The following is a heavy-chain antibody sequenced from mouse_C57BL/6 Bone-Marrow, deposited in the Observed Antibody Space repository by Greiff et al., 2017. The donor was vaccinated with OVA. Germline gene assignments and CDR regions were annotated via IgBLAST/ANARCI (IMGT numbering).Heavy chain of an antibody. CDR3: ARDGIFYDGYFTGAMDD. D-gene: IGHD2-3*01. V-gene: IGHV1-54*01. Sequence: VQLQQSGAELVRPGTSVKVSCKASGYAFTNYLIEWVKQRPGQGLEWIGVINPGGGCTNYNEKFKGKATLTADTSSSTAYMQLSSLTSEDSAVYFCARDGIFYDGYFTGAMDDWGQGTSVTVSS. CDR1: GYAFTNYL. J-gene: IGHJ4*01. CDR2: INPGGGCT.